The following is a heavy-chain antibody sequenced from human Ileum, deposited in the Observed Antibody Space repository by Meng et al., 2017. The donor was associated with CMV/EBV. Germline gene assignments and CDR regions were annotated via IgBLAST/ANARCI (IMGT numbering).Heavy chain of an antibody. V-gene: IGHV3-23*01. CDR3: AKDNRGYSYGHFDY. Sequence: SGFTFSSYAMSWVRQAPGKGLEWVSAISGSGGSTYYADSVKGRFTISRDNSKNTLYLQMNSLRAEDTAVYYCAKDNRGYSYGHFDYWGQGTLVTVSS. D-gene: IGHD5-18*01. CDR2: ISGSGGST. CDR1: GFTFSSYA. J-gene: IGHJ4*02.